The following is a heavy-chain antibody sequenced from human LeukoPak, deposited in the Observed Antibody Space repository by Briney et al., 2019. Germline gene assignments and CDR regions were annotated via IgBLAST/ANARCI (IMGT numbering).Heavy chain of an antibody. Sequence: SGGSLRLSCAASGFTFSSYAMSWVRQAPGKGPEWVSAISGSGGSTYYADSVKGRFTISRDNSKNTLYLQMNSLRAEDTAVYYCAKARRSACSSTSCYPFDYWGQGTLVTVSS. CDR2: ISGSGGST. J-gene: IGHJ4*02. V-gene: IGHV3-23*01. CDR3: AKARRSACSSTSCYPFDY. CDR1: GFTFSSYA. D-gene: IGHD2-2*01.